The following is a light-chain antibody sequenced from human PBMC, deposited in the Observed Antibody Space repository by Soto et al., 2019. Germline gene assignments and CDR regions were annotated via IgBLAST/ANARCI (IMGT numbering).Light chain of an antibody. CDR2: GAS. J-gene: IGKJ2*01. CDR1: QSVSSSY. Sequence: EIVLTQSPGTLSLSPGERATLSCRASQSVSSSYLAWYQQKPGQAPRLLIYGASSRATGIPDRFSGSGSGTAFPLTISRLEPEDFAVYYCQQYGSLPRTFGQGTKLEIK. CDR3: QQYGSLPRT. V-gene: IGKV3-20*01.